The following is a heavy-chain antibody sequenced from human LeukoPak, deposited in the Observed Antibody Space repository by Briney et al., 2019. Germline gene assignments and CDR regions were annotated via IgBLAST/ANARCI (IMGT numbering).Heavy chain of an antibody. Sequence: ASVKVSCKASGYTFTGYYMHWVRQAPGQGLEWMGWINPNSGGTNYAQKFQGWVTMTRDTSISTAYMELSRLRSDDTAVYYCARGIASGLLWFGELLRSGAFDIWGQGTMVTVSS. CDR1: GYTFTGYY. D-gene: IGHD3-10*01. CDR3: ARGIASGLLWFGELLRSGAFDI. CDR2: INPNSGGT. J-gene: IGHJ3*02. V-gene: IGHV1-2*04.